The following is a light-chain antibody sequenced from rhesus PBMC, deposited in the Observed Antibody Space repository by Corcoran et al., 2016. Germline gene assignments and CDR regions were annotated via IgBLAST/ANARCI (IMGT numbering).Light chain of an antibody. J-gene: IGKJ4*01. CDR2: DAS. CDR1: QDISSY. Sequence: DIQMTQSPSSLSASVGDTVTITCRASQDISSYLNWFQQKPGKAPKVLIYDASRLESGVPSRFSGSGSGTDYTIPIRSLQPEDFAAYYCLQHNSYPLPFGGGTKVEIK. V-gene: IGKV1-28*03. CDR3: LQHNSYPLP.